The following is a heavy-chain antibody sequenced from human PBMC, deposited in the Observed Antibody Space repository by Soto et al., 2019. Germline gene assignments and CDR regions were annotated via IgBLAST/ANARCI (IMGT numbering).Heavy chain of an antibody. CDR1: GFAVISNY. D-gene: IGHD3-22*01. Sequence: GGSLRLSCAASGFAVISNYMSWGRQAPGKGLEWVSLIYTVGTTYYADSVKGRFTISRDNSKNTLYLQMNSLRAEDTAVYYCARASKGSGYSPHAFDIWGQGTMVTVSS. V-gene: IGHV3-53*01. CDR3: ARASKGSGYSPHAFDI. CDR2: IYTVGTT. J-gene: IGHJ3*02.